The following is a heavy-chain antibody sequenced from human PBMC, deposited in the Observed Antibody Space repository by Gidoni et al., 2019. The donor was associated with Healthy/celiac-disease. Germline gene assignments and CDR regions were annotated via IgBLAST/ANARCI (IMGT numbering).Heavy chain of an antibody. CDR2: IRSKAYGGTT. D-gene: IGHD6-13*01. Sequence: EVQLVESGGGLVKPGRSLSLSCTASGFTFGDYAMSWFRQAPGKGLEWVGFIRSKAYGGTTEYAASVKGRFTISRDDSKSIAYLQMNSLKTEDTAVYYCTRGDSSSWYYYYGMDVWGQGTTVTVSS. CDR1: GFTFGDYA. CDR3: TRGDSSSWYYYYGMDV. V-gene: IGHV3-49*05. J-gene: IGHJ6*02.